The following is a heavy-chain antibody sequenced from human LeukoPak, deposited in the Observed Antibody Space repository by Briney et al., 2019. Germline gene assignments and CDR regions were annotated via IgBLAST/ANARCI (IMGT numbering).Heavy chain of an antibody. V-gene: IGHV3-48*03. CDR2: ISSSGSTI. D-gene: IGHD1-26*01. Sequence: GGSLRLSCAASGFTFSSYEMNWVRQAPGKGLEWVSYISSSGSTIYYADSVKGRFTISRDNAKNTLYLQMDSLRAEDTAVYYCARESPGATRDYWGQGTLVTVSS. J-gene: IGHJ4*02. CDR3: ARESPGATRDY. CDR1: GFTFSSYE.